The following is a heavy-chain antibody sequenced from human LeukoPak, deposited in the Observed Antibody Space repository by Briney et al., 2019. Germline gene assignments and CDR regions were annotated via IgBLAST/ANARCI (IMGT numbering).Heavy chain of an antibody. CDR2: INHSGST. V-gene: IGHV4-34*01. Sequence: SETLSLTCAVYGGSFSGYYWSWIRQPPGKGLEWIGEINHSGSTNYNPSLKSRVTISVDTSKNQFSLKLSSVTAADTAVYYCARASRWGYCSSTSCYAPTGPFDYWGQGTLVTVSP. J-gene: IGHJ4*02. CDR3: ARASRWGYCSSTSCYAPTGPFDY. CDR1: GGSFSGYY. D-gene: IGHD2-2*01.